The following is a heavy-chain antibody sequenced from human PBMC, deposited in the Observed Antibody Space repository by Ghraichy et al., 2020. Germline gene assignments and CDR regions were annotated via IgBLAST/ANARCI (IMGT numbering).Heavy chain of an antibody. CDR1: GFTFSSYS. D-gene: IGHD4-23*01. V-gene: IGHV3-21*01. Sequence: GGSLRLSCAASGFTFSSYSMNWVRQAPGKGLEWVSSISSSSSYIYYADSVKGRFTISRDNAKNSLYLQMNSLRAEDTAVYYCARDRYKTVVRGGGFDYWGQGTLVTVSS. J-gene: IGHJ4*02. CDR3: ARDRYKTVVRGGGFDY. CDR2: ISSSSSYI.